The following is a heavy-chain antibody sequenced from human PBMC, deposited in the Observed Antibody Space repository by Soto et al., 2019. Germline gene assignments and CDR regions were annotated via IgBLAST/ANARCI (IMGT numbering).Heavy chain of an antibody. CDR3: ARGSRFGEY. CDR2: IYYSGST. J-gene: IGHJ4*02. Sequence: SETLSLTCTVSGGSISSGGYYWSWIRQHPWKGLEWIGYIYYSGSTYYNPSLKSRVTISVDTSKNQFSLKLSSVTAADTAVYYCARGSRFGEYWGQGXLVTVYS. CDR1: GGSISSGGYY. D-gene: IGHD3-10*01. V-gene: IGHV4-31*03.